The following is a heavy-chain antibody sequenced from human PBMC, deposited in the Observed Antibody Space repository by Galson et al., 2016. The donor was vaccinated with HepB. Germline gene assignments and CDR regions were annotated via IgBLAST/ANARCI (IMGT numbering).Heavy chain of an antibody. V-gene: IGHV3-30*18. J-gene: IGHJ6*02. CDR1: GFTFSHYG. CDR2: ISYDGSNV. CDR3: AKDTTRLLSLWCGEGYNGMDV. D-gene: IGHD3-10*01. Sequence: SLRLSCAASGFTFSHYGMHWVRQAPGKGLEWVAVISYDGSNVYYGDSVKGRFTISRDNSRNTLFLQMNSLRAEDSAVYYCAKDTTRLLSLWCGEGYNGMDVWGQGTTVAVSS.